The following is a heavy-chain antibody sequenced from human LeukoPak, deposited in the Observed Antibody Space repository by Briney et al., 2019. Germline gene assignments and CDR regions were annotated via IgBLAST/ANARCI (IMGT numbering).Heavy chain of an antibody. D-gene: IGHD2-2*01. CDR2: IIPIFGTA. V-gene: IGHV1-69*06. J-gene: IGHJ6*03. Sequence: SVRVSCEVSGDTLRSFAISCVPQAPRRAREGRGGIIPIFGTAKHAQKFPGRVTMTDDTSTDTAYMETSSMSSEDTDVYYCATLSVVVVPAAFYYYHYYTDVWGKGTTVTVSS. CDR3: ATLSVVVVPAAFYYYHYYTDV. CDR1: GDTLRSFA.